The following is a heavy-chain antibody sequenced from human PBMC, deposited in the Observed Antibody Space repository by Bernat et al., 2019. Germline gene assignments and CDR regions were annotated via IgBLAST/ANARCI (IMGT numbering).Heavy chain of an antibody. CDR1: GFTFGDYA. CDR3: TREDLYDFWSGYYYYFDY. D-gene: IGHD3-3*01. V-gene: IGHV3-49*04. J-gene: IGHJ4*02. Sequence: EVQLVESGGGLVQPGRSLRLSCTASGFTFGDYAMSWVRQAPGKGLEWVGFIRSKAYGGTTEYAASVKGGLTIARDDSKSIAYLKMNSLKTEDTAVYYCTREDLYDFWSGYYYYFDYWGQGTLVTVSS. CDR2: IRSKAYGGTT.